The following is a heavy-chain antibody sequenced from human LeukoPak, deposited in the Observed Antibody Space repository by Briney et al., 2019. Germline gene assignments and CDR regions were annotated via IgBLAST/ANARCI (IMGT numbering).Heavy chain of an antibody. CDR3: VREGDAFDI. Sequence: PGGSLRLSCAASGFTFSSYSMNWVRQAPGKGLEWVSSISSSSSYIHYADSVKGRFTISRDNAKNSLYLQMNSLRAEDTAVYYCVREGDAFDIWGHGTTVTVSS. CDR1: GFTFSSYS. V-gene: IGHV3-21*01. J-gene: IGHJ3*02. CDR2: ISSSSSYI.